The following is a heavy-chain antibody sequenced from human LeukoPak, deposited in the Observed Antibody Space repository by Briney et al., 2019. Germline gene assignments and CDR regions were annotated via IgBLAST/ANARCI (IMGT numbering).Heavy chain of an antibody. CDR3: ARGLWTQPGLVPFNY. CDR1: GDSIISYY. CDR2: IHHFGRT. V-gene: IGHV4-59*01. Sequence: SETLSLTCSVSGDSIISYYWNWLRQSPGKGLEWIGNIHHFGRTEYNSSLRSRVTMFLDPSKEQFSLKLTSVTPTDTAVYYCARGLWTQPGLVPFNYWGQRILVTVSS. D-gene: IGHD5-18*01. J-gene: IGHJ4*02.